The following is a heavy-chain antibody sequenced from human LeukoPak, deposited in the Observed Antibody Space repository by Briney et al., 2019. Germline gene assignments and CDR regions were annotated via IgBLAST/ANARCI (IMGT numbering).Heavy chain of an antibody. Sequence: PSETLSLTCTVSGGSISTYYWSWLRQPAGKGLEWIGRIYTGGSTNYNPSLKSRVTMSLDTSKNQFSLKLNSMTAADTAVYYCARVGYSSGHDYWGQGTLVTVSS. CDR3: ARVGYSSGHDY. V-gene: IGHV4-4*07. CDR2: IYTGGST. J-gene: IGHJ4*01. CDR1: GGSISTYY. D-gene: IGHD6-19*01.